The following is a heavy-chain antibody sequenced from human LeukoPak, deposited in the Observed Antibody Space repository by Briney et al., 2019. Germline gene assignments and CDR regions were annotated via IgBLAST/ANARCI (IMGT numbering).Heavy chain of an antibody. D-gene: IGHD4-17*01. CDR2: IYYSGST. V-gene: IGHV4-59*01. CDR3: ARGGDYGELYYYYYMDV. J-gene: IGHJ6*03. Sequence: PSETLSLTCTVSGGSISSYYWSWIRQPPGKGLEWIGYIYYSGSTNYNPSLKSRVTISVDTSKNQFSLKLSSVTAADTAVYYCARGGDYGELYYYYYMDVWGKGTTVTISS. CDR1: GGSISSYY.